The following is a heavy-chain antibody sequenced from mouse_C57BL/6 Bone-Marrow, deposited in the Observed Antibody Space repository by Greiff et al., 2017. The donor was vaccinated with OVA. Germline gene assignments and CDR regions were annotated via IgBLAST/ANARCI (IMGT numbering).Heavy chain of an antibody. CDR1: GYTFTSYG. J-gene: IGHJ2*01. D-gene: IGHD2-10*01. Sequence: VQLQQSGAELARPGASVKLSCKASGYTFTSYGISWVKQRTGQGLEWIGEIYPRSGNTYYNEKFKGKATLTADKSSSTAYMELRSLTSEDSAVYFCARRGAYFWYFDYWGQGTTLTVSS. CDR3: ARRGAYFWYFDY. V-gene: IGHV1-81*01. CDR2: IYPRSGNT.